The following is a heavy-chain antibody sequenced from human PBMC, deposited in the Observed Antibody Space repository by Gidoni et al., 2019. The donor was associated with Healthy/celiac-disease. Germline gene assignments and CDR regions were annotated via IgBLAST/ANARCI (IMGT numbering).Heavy chain of an antibody. J-gene: IGHJ5*02. V-gene: IGHV4-34*01. D-gene: IGHD2-2*01. Sequence: QVQLQQWGAGLLKPSETLSLTCAVYGGSVSGYYWSWIRQPPGKGLEWIGEINHSGSTNYNPSLKSRVTISVDTSKNQFSLKLSSVTAADTAVYYCARGFRYCSSTSCYYWFDPWGQGTLVTVSS. CDR1: GGSVSGYY. CDR2: INHSGST. CDR3: ARGFRYCSSTSCYYWFDP.